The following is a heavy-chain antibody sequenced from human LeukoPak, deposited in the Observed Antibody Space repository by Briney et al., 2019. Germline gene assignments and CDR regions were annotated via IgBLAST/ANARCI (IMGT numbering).Heavy chain of an antibody. CDR1: GFTFSSYG. CDR2: ISYDGGNK. D-gene: IGHD3-10*01. J-gene: IGHJ4*02. Sequence: GGSLRLSCAASGFTFSSYGMHWVRQAPGKGLEWVAVISYDGGNKYYADSVKGRFTISRDNSKNTLYLQMNSLRAEDTAVYYCAKDLLLWFGESPFDYWGQGTLVTVSS. CDR3: AKDLLLWFGESPFDY. V-gene: IGHV3-30*18.